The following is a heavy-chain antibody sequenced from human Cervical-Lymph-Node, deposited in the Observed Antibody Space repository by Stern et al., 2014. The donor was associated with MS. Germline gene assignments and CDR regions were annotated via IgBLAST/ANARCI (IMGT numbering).Heavy chain of an antibody. V-gene: IGHV3-21*01. CDR1: GITFSSYS. CDR2: ISSSSYDI. CDR3: AIIRGNNY. J-gene: IGHJ4*02. Sequence: EVQLVESGGGLVKPGGSLRLSCAVSGITFSSYSMNWVRQAPGKGLEWVSSISSSSYDIYYADSVKGRFTISRDNAKNSLYLQMNSLRDEDTAVYYCAIIRGNNYWGQGTLVTVSS. D-gene: IGHD3-10*01.